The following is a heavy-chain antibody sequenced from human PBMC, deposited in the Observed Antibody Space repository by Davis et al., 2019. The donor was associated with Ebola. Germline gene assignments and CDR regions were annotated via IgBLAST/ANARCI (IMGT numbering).Heavy chain of an antibody. D-gene: IGHD3-10*01. V-gene: IGHV5-51*01. J-gene: IGHJ6*02. Sequence: GESLKISCKASGYTFSNYWIGWVRQMPEKGLEWMGIIYPGDSDSRYSPSFQGQVTISADKSISTAYLQWSSLKASDTAMYYCARLGGGGWIGDLFSPKYRYYGMDVWGQGTPVTVSS. CDR3: ARLGGGGWIGDLFSPKYRYYGMDV. CDR1: GYTFSNYW. CDR2: IYPGDSDS.